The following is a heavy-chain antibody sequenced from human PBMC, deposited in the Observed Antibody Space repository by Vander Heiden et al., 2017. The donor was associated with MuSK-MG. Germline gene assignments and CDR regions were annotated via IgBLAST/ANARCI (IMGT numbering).Heavy chain of an antibody. D-gene: IGHD6-13*01. CDR1: GYSISSGYY. CDR2: IYHSGST. Sequence: QVQLQESGPGLVKPSETLSLTCAVSGYSISSGYYWGWIRQPPGKGLEWIGSIYHSGSTYYNPSLKSRVTISVDTSKNQFSLKLSSVTAADTAVYYCARPSSSRGDFDYWCQGTLVTVSS. J-gene: IGHJ4*02. CDR3: ARPSSSRGDFDY. V-gene: IGHV4-38-2*01.